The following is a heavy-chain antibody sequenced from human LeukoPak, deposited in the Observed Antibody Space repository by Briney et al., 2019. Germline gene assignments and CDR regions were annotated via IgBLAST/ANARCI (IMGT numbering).Heavy chain of an antibody. CDR2: IRSKAYGGTT. J-gene: IGHJ4*02. Sequence: QPGGSLRLSCTASGFTFGDYAMSWVRQAPGKGLEWVGFIRSKAYGGTTEYAASVKGRFTISRDDSKSIAYLQMNSLKTEDTAVYYCTRVAYDFWSGLSQFDYWGQGTLVTVSS. CDR3: TRVAYDFWSGLSQFDY. D-gene: IGHD3-3*01. CDR1: GFTFGDYA. V-gene: IGHV3-49*04.